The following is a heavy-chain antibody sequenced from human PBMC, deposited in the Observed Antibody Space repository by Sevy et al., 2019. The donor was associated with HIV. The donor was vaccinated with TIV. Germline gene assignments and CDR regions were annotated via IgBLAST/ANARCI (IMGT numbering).Heavy chain of an antibody. D-gene: IGHD6-13*01. CDR1: GDTFSTYG. J-gene: IGHJ3*02. Sequence: KAGPPLKVSCKASGDTFSTYGLSWVRQAPGQGLEWMGGIIPIFGKPNYAQKFQGRVTITADESASTAYMELSSLRSEDTALYYCAGEGDGATAGDHDAFDIWGQGTLVTVSS. CDR3: AGEGDGATAGDHDAFDI. CDR2: IIPIFGKP. V-gene: IGHV1-69*13.